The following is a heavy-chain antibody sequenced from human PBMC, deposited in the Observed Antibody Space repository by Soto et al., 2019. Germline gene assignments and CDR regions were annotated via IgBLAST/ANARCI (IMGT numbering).Heavy chain of an antibody. V-gene: IGHV4-59*01. J-gene: IGHJ6*02. CDR3: ARDRHYDILTGYYGYYGMDV. Sequence: LSLTCTVSGGSISSYYWSWIRQPPGKGLEWIGYIYYSGSTNYNPSLKSRVTISVDTSKNQFSLQLSSVTAADTAVYYCARDRHYDILTGYYGYYGMDVWGQGTTVTVS. CDR1: GGSISSYY. D-gene: IGHD3-9*01. CDR2: IYYSGST.